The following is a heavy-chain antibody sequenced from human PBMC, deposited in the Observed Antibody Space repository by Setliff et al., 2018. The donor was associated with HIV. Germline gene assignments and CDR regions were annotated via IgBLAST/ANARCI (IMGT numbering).Heavy chain of an antibody. Sequence: PSETLSLTCGVYGGSFNDHYWSWIRQPPGKGLEWIGEINHSGSTNYNPSLKSRITISVDTSKNQFSLKLSSVTAADTAVYYCAKRTFGSGRLDPWGQGTLVTVSS. CDR1: GGSFNDHY. D-gene: IGHD3-16*01. V-gene: IGHV4-34*01. J-gene: IGHJ5*02. CDR2: INHSGST. CDR3: AKRTFGSGRLDP.